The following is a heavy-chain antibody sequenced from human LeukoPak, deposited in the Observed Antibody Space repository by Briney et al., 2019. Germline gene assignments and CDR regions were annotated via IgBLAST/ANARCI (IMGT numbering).Heavy chain of an antibody. CDR1: GFTFSKYA. CDR2: ISGSGGST. J-gene: IGHJ4*02. D-gene: IGHD1-26*01. Sequence: GGSLRLSCAASGFTFSKYAMTWVRQAPGKGLEWVSIISGSGGSTDYADSVEGRFTISRDNSKNTLNLQMNSLRAEDTAVYYCAKGKSGNFYFDYWGQGTLVTVSS. V-gene: IGHV3-23*01. CDR3: AKGKSGNFYFDY.